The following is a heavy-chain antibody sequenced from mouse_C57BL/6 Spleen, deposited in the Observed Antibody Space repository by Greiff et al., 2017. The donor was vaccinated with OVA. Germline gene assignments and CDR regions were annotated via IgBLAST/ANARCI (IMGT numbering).Heavy chain of an antibody. CDR1: GYTFTSYW. CDR3: AIGEGYGNYFDY. Sequence: QVQLKQPGADLVKPGASVKVSCKASGYTFTSYWMPWVKQRPGQGLEWIGRIHPSDSDTNYNQKFKGKATLTVDKSSSTAYMQLSSLTSEDSAVYYCAIGEGYGNYFDYWGQGTTLTVSS. J-gene: IGHJ2*01. D-gene: IGHD2-1*01. V-gene: IGHV1-74*01. CDR2: IHPSDSDT.